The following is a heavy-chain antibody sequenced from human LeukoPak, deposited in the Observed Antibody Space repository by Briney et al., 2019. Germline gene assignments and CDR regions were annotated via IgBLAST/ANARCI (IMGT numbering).Heavy chain of an antibody. J-gene: IGHJ4*02. D-gene: IGHD3-22*01. CDR1: GGTFSSYA. CDR2: IIPIFGTV. Sequence: SVKVSCKASGGTFSSYAISWVRQAPGQGLEWMGGIIPIFGTVNYAQKFQGRVTITTDESTSTAYMELSSLRSEDTAVYYCASGILGYDSSGYYRVYWGQGTLVTVSS. CDR3: ASGILGYDSSGYYRVY. V-gene: IGHV1-69*05.